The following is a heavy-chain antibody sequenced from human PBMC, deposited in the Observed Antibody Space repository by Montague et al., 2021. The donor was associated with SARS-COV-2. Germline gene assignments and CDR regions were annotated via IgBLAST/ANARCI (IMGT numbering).Heavy chain of an antibody. J-gene: IGHJ4*02. D-gene: IGHD3-10*01. CDR1: GFTFDDYA. V-gene: IGHV3-9*01. Sequence: LRLSCAASGFTFDDYAMYWVRQAPGTGLEWVSGINWNSGSIGYADSVKGRFTISRDNAENSLYLLMNSLRAEDTALYYCAKDGLIRGVNYFDYWGQGTLVTVSS. CDR2: INWNSGSI. CDR3: AKDGLIRGVNYFDY.